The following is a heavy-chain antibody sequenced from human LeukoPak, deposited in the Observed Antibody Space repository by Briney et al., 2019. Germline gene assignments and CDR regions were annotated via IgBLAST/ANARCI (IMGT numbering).Heavy chain of an antibody. Sequence: GASVKVSCKASGYTFTSYGISWVRQAPGQGLEWMGWISAYNGNTNYAQKLQGRVTMTTDTSTSTAYMELRSLRSDDTAVYYCARGMYYYGSGSFPYDYWGQGTLVTVSS. V-gene: IGHV1-18*01. CDR2: ISAYNGNT. J-gene: IGHJ4*02. CDR1: GYTFTSYG. D-gene: IGHD3-10*01. CDR3: ARGMYYYGSGSFPYDY.